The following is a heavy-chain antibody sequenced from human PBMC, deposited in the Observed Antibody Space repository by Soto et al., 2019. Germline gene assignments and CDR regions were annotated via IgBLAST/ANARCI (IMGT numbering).Heavy chain of an antibody. CDR2: ISGSGGST. D-gene: IGHD3-3*01. CDR1: GFTFSSYA. Sequence: EVQLLESGGGLVQPGGSLRLSCAASGFTFSSYAMSWVRQAPGKGLEWVSAISGSGGSTYYADSVKGRFTISRDNSKNTLSLQMNSLRAEDTAVYYCAKVSSFSLEWLLLDYWGQGTLVTVSS. J-gene: IGHJ4*02. CDR3: AKVSSFSLEWLLLDY. V-gene: IGHV3-23*01.